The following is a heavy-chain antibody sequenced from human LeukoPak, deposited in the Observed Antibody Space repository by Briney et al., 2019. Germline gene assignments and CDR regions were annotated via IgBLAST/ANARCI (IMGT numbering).Heavy chain of an antibody. CDR3: ASHRGLRWQEYFQH. V-gene: IGHV3-23*01. J-gene: IGHJ1*01. CDR2: ISGSGGST. Sequence: PGGSLRLSCAASGFTFSSYGMSWVRQAPGKGLEWVSAISGSGGSTYYADSVKGRFTISRDNSKNTLYLQMNSLRAEDTAVYYCASHRGLRWQEYFQHWGQGTLVTVSS. CDR1: GFTFSSYG. D-gene: IGHD4-23*01.